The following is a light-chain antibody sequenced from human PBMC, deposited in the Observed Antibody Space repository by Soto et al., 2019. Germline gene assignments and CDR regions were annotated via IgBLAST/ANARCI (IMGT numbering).Light chain of an antibody. Sequence: QSVLTQPPSASGIPGQRVTISCSGSSSNIGSNSVNWYQQLPGTAPKLLIYSTNQRPSGVPDRFSGSKSDTSASLAISGLQSEDEADYYCAAWDDSLNGEVVFGGGTKLTVL. J-gene: IGLJ2*01. CDR1: SSNIGSNS. CDR2: STN. V-gene: IGLV1-44*01. CDR3: AAWDDSLNGEVV.